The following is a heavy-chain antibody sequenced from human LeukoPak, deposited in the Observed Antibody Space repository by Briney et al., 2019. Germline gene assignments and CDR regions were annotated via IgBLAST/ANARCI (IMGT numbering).Heavy chain of an antibody. CDR2: IYHSGST. D-gene: IGHD3-22*01. CDR3: ARVDGSGYLDY. V-gene: IGHV4-30-2*01. CDR1: GGSISSGGYS. J-gene: IGHJ4*02. Sequence: PSETLSLTCAVSGGSISSGGYSWSWIRQPPGKGLEWIGYIYHSGSTYYNPSLKSRVTISVDRSKNQFSLKLSSVTAADTAVYYCARVDGSGYLDYRGQGTLVTVSS.